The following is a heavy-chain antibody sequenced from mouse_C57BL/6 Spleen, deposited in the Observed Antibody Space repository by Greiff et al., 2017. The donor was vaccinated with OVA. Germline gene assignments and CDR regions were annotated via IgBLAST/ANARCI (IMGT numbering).Heavy chain of an antibody. V-gene: IGHV1-80*01. CDR3: ARKGVVANYFDY. Sequence: QLQQSGAELVKPGASVKISCKASGYAFSSYWMNWVKQRPGKGLEWIGQIYPGDGDTNYNGKFKGKATLTADKSSSTAYMQLSSLTSEDSAVYCCARKGVVANYFDYWGQGTTLTVSS. D-gene: IGHD1-1*01. CDR2: IYPGDGDT. CDR1: GYAFSSYW. J-gene: IGHJ2*01.